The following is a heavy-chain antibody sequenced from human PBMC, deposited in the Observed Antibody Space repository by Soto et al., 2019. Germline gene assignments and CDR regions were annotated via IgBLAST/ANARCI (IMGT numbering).Heavy chain of an antibody. Sequence: SGPTLVNPTQTLTLTCTFSGFSLSAGAMCVSWIRQPPGKALEWLARIDWDDDKYYSTSLKTRLTISKDTSKNQVVLTMTNMDPADAAVYYCARDRGAAAQDGMDVWGQGTTVTVSS. V-gene: IGHV2-70*02. D-gene: IGHD6-13*01. CDR1: GFSLSAGAMC. CDR3: ARDRGAAAQDGMDV. J-gene: IGHJ6*02. CDR2: IDWDDDK.